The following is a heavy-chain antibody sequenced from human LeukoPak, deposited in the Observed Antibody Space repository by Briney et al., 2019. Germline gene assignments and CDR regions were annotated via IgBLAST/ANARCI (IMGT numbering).Heavy chain of an antibody. CDR3: ARVGYYESSGYYEY. CDR1: GYTFTDYY. Sequence: ASVKVSCKASGYTFTDYYIHWVRQAPGQGLEWMGRINPNSGGTNYAQKFQGRVTMTRDTSISTVYMELSRLRSDDTAVYYCARVGYYESSGYYEYWGQGTLVTVSS. J-gene: IGHJ4*02. D-gene: IGHD3-22*01. V-gene: IGHV1-2*06. CDR2: INPNSGGT.